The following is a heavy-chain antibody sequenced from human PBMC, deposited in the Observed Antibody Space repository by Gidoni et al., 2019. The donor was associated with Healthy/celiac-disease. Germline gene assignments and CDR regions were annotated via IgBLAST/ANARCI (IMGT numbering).Heavy chain of an antibody. CDR3: ARKIVVVTAKGDYFDY. D-gene: IGHD2-21*02. V-gene: IGHV1-2*02. CDR2: INPNSGGT. Sequence: GLEWMGWINPNSGGTNYAQKFQGRVTMTRDTSISTAYMELSRLRSDDTAVYYCARKIVVVTAKGDYFDYWGQGTLVTVSS. J-gene: IGHJ4*02.